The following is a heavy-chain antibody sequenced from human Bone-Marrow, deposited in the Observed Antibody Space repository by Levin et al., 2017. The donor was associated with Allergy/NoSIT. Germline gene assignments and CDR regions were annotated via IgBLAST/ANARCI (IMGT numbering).Heavy chain of an antibody. Sequence: SETLSLTCTVSGGSISSYYWSWIRQPPGKGLEWIGYIYYSGSTNYNPSLKSRVTISVDTSKNQFSLKLSSVTAADTAVYYCARVGVGATKKHAFDIWGQGTMVTVSS. D-gene: IGHD1-26*01. CDR3: ARVGVGATKKHAFDI. V-gene: IGHV4-59*01. CDR2: IYYSGST. J-gene: IGHJ3*02. CDR1: GGSISSYY.